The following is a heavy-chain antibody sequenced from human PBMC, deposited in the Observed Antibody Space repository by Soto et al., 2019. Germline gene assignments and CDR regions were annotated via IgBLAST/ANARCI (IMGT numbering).Heavy chain of an antibody. J-gene: IGHJ4*02. CDR2: ISYDGSKK. Sequence: QVQLVESGGGVVQPGRSLRLSCAASGFTFSSFGMHWVRQVPGKGLEWVALISYDGSKKYYADSVKGRFTISRDKSKNTLYLQMNSLRVEDTAVYYCAKARGWRSADLDYWGQGTLVTVSS. V-gene: IGHV3-30*18. CDR1: GFTFSSFG. CDR3: AKARGWRSADLDY. D-gene: IGHD3-10*01.